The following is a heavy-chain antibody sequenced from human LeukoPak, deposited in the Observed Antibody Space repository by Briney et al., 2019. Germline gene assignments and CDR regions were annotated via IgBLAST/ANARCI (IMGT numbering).Heavy chain of an antibody. D-gene: IGHD3-3*01. CDR2: IYYSGST. V-gene: IGHV4-59*01. CDR3: ARVRFLEWSDYYYYMDV. Sequence: SETLSLTCTVCGGSISSYYWSWVRQPPGKGVGWGGYIYYSGSTNYNPSLKSRVTISVDTSKNQFSLKLSSVPAADTAVYYCARVRFLEWSDYYYYMDVWGKGTTVTVS. CDR1: GGSISSYY. J-gene: IGHJ6*03.